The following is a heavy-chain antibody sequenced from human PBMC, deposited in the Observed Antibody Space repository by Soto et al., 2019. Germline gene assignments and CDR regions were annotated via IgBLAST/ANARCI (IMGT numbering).Heavy chain of an antibody. V-gene: IGHV4-61*01. Sequence: QVQLQESGPGLVKPSETLSLTCTVSGGSVSSGSYYWSWIRQPPGKGLEWIGYIYYSGSTNYNPSLKSRVTISVDTSKNQFSLKLRSVTAADPAVYSCARETARLYFDYLGQGTLVTGSS. CDR2: IYYSGST. CDR3: ARETARLYFDY. J-gene: IGHJ4*02. D-gene: IGHD3-16*01. CDR1: GGSVSSGSYY.